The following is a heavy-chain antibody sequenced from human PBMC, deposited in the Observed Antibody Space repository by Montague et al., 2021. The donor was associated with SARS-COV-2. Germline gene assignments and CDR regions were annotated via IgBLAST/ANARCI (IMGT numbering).Heavy chain of an antibody. CDR1: GASISSRSYY. CDR3: ATPPSSITMFGVVQGYYFDD. V-gene: IGHV4-39*01. CDR2: KYYSGST. D-gene: IGHD3-3*01. Sequence: SETLSLTCTVSGASISSRSYYWGWIRQPPGKGLEWIGFKYYSGSTYYNPTLKSRVTISVDTSKNQLSLKLSSVTAADTAVYYCATPPSSITMFGVVQGYYFDDWGQGTLVTVSS. J-gene: IGHJ4*02.